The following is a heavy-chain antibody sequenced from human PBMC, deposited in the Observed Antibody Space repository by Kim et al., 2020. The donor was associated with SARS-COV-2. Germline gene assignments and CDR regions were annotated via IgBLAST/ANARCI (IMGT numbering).Heavy chain of an antibody. V-gene: IGHV4-59*01. CDR3: ARSEGRASWHQFDY. Sequence: SETLSLTCTVSSDSISSYYWSWIRQLPGKGLEWIGYIFHSGSTNYNPSLKSRVTISWDTSRNQFSLDLTSVSDADTAVDYCARSEGRASWHQFDYWGQGILVTVSS. J-gene: IGHJ4*02. CDR1: SDSISSYY. CDR2: IFHSGST.